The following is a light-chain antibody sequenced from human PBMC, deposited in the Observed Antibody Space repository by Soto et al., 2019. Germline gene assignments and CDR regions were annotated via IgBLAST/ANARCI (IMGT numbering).Light chain of an antibody. V-gene: IGKV3-20*01. CDR1: QSVSSSY. CDR3: QQYGSSPST. Sequence: EIVLTQSPGTLSLSPGERATLSYRASQSVSSSYLAWYQQKPGQAPRLLIYGASSRATGIPDRFRDSGSGSDFTLTISRLEPEDFAVYYGQQYGSSPSTFGQGTKLEIK. J-gene: IGKJ2*01. CDR2: GAS.